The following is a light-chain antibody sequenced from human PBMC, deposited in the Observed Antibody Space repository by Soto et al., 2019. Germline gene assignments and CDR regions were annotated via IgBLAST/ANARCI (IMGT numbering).Light chain of an antibody. CDR2: GAF. Sequence: EIVMTQSPATLSVSPGETATLSCRASQSVTYNLAWYQQKPGQGPRLLIYGAFTRATGIPARFSGSGSGPEVTLTISSPQSEDVAVYYCQQYKNWPPLTFGGGTKVEIK. CDR3: QQYKNWPPLT. J-gene: IGKJ4*01. CDR1: QSVTYN. V-gene: IGKV3-15*01.